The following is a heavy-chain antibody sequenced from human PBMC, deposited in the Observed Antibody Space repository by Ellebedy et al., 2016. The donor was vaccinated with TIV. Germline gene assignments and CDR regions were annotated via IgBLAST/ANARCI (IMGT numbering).Heavy chain of an antibody. D-gene: IGHD3-3*01. CDR3: ARRVPVTRHFDS. CDR2: IDPADSDT. Sequence: GGSLRLXXQGSGFSFGLFSITWVRQVPGKGLEWMGTIDPADSDTDYSPSFEGHVTISADRSTSTASLRWTSLKASDTGVYYGARRVPVTRHFDSWGRGTVVTVSS. V-gene: IGHV5-10-1*01. CDR1: GFSFGLFS. J-gene: IGHJ4*02.